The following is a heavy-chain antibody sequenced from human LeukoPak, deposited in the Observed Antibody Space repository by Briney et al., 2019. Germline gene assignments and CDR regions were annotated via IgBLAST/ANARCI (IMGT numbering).Heavy chain of an antibody. Sequence: GGSLRLSCAASGFTFSSYWMHWVRQTPGKGLVWVSCINGAGSSISYADSVKGRVTISRDNAKNTLYLQMNNLRAEDTAVYYCARGGDYKNDYWGQGTLVTVSS. J-gene: IGHJ4*02. CDR2: INGAGSSI. V-gene: IGHV3-74*01. CDR1: GFTFSSYW. D-gene: IGHD4-17*01. CDR3: ARGGDYKNDY.